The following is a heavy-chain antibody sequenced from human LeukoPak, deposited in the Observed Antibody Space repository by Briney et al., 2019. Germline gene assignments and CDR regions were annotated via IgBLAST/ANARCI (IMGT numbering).Heavy chain of an antibody. J-gene: IGHJ6*02. CDR3: ASHVWDYYYSGMDV. CDR2: INPNSGGT. V-gene: IGHV1-2*02. Sequence: ASVKVSCKASGYTFTGYYMHWVRQAPGQGLECIGWINPNSGGTNYAQTFQGRVTMTRDTSISTAYMELIRLTSDDTAVYYCASHVWDYYYSGMDVWGQGTTVTVSS. D-gene: IGHD7-27*01. CDR1: GYTFTGYY.